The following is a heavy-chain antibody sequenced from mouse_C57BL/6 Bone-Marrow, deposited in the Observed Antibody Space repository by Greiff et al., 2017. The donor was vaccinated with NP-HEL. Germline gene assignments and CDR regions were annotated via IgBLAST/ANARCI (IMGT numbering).Heavy chain of an antibody. CDR2: IYPRSGNT. V-gene: IGHV1-81*01. Sequence: QVQLQQSGAELARPGASVKLSCKASGYTFTSYGISWVKQRTGQGLEWIGEIYPRSGNTYYNEQFKGKATLTADKSSSTAYMELRSLTSEDSAVYFCARVPFFTTVVATQGDYWGQGTSVTVSS. CDR1: GYTFTSYG. D-gene: IGHD1-1*01. CDR3: ARVPFFTTVVATQGDY. J-gene: IGHJ4*01.